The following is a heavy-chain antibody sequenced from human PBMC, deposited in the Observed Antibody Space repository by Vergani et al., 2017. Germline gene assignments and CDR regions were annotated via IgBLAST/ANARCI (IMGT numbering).Heavy chain of an antibody. CDR1: GGSINSHNYY. V-gene: IGHV4-61*02. J-gene: IGHJ4*01. CDR2: IHTSGST. Sequence: QVQLQESGPGLVKPSQTLSLTCTVSGGSINSHNYYWSCIRQPAGKGLEWIGRIHTSGSTNYNPSLKSRVTMSEDTSKNQFSLNLTSVTAADTAVYFCARGSCLGGSCYKPLFDYWGHGILVTVSS. D-gene: IGHD2-15*01. CDR3: ARGSCLGGSCYKPLFDY.